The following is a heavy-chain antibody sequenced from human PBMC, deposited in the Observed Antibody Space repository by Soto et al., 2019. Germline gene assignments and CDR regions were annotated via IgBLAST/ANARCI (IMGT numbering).Heavy chain of an antibody. CDR3: ARESGGATATLDYYYFYMDV. Sequence: VKVSCKTSGDSFNDYYIHWVRQAPGQGLEWMGWINPNGGVTKYAQKFRGRVTVTRDTSIRTVYMELSSLRSDDTAVYYCARESGGATATLDYYYFYMDVWGKGTTVTVSS. J-gene: IGHJ6*03. V-gene: IGHV1-2*02. D-gene: IGHD5-12*01. CDR1: GDSFNDYY. CDR2: INPNGGVT.